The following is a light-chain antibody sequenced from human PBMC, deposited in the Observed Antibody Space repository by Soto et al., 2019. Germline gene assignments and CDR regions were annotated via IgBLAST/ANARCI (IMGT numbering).Light chain of an antibody. V-gene: IGKV3-11*01. Sequence: EIVLTQYPATLSLSPGERATLSCRVSQSVSSYLAWYQQKPGQAPRLLIYDASNRATGIPARFSGSGSGTDFTLTISSLEPEDFAVYYCQQRSNWPPITFGQGTRLEIK. J-gene: IGKJ5*01. CDR1: QSVSSY. CDR3: QQRSNWPPIT. CDR2: DAS.